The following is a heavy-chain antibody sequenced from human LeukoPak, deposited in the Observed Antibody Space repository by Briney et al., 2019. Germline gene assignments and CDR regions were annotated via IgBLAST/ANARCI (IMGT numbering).Heavy chain of an antibody. CDR1: GFTFSSYA. CDR2: ISGSGGST. Sequence: GGSLRLSCAASGFTFSSYAMSWVRQAPGKGLEWVSAISGSGGSTYYADSVKGRFTISRDNSKNTLYLQMNSLRAEDTAVYYCAKDFSYYYDSSGYFDYWGQGTLVTVSS. CDR3: AKDFSYYYDSSGYFDY. J-gene: IGHJ4*02. D-gene: IGHD3-22*01. V-gene: IGHV3-23*01.